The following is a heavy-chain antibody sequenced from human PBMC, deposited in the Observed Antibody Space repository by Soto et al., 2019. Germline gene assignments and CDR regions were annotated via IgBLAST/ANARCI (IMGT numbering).Heavy chain of an antibody. Sequence: VQLLESGGDLVQPGGSLRPSCVASGGILNNYAMSWVRQAPGKGLEWGSTIGGTDGDSGGVPWYEDSVKGRFTISRDSSANTLFLHMDNLRAEDSALYYCVKRGRNWGAFDFWGQGTTVVVSS. V-gene: IGHV3-23*01. D-gene: IGHD7-27*01. CDR3: VKRGRNWGAFDF. J-gene: IGHJ3*01. CDR2: IGGTDGDSGGVP. CDR1: GGILNNYA.